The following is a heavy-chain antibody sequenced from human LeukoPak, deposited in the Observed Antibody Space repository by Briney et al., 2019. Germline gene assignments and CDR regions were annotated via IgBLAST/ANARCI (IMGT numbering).Heavy chain of an antibody. CDR1: GYTFTSYG. J-gene: IGHJ4*02. D-gene: IGHD2-2*01. CDR2: ISAYNGNT. V-gene: IGHV1-18*01. Sequence: GASVKVSCKASGYTFTSYGISWVRQAPRQGLEWMGWISAYNGNTNYAQKLQGRVTMTTDTSTSTAYMELRSLRSDDTAVYYCARDILRGKYQLQGYWGQGTLVTVSS. CDR3: ARDILRGKYQLQGY.